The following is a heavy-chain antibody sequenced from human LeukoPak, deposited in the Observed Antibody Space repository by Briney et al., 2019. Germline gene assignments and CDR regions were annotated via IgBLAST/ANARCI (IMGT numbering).Heavy chain of an antibody. Sequence: ASVKVSCKASGYTFTSYAMHWVRQAPGQRLEWMGWINAGNGNTKYSQKFQGRVTITRDTSASTAYMELSSLRSEDTAVYYCAREYYDILTGYYPDYWGQGTLVTVSS. CDR2: INAGNGNT. CDR3: AREYYDILTGYYPDY. V-gene: IGHV1-3*01. CDR1: GYTFTSYA. D-gene: IGHD3-9*01. J-gene: IGHJ4*02.